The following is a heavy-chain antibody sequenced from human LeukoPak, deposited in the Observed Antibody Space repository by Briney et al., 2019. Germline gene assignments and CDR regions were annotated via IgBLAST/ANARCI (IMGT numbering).Heavy chain of an antibody. V-gene: IGHV3-30*03. Sequence: GGSLRLSCAASGFTFSSYGMHWVRQAPGKGLEWVAVISYDGSNKYYADSVKGRFTISRDNSKNTLYLQMNSLRAEDTAVYYCARDLGYCSGGSCPFDYWGQGTLVTVSS. CDR1: GFTFSSYG. CDR2: ISYDGSNK. D-gene: IGHD2-15*01. CDR3: ARDLGYCSGGSCPFDY. J-gene: IGHJ4*02.